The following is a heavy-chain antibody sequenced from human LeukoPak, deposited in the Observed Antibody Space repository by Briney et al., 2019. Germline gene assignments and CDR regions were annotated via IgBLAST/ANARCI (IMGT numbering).Heavy chain of an antibody. CDR2: ISSNGGST. CDR1: GFTFSSYA. Sequence: PGASLRLSCSASGFTFSSYAMHWVRQARGKGLEYVSAISSNGGSTYYADSVKGRFTISRDNSKNTLYLQMSSLRAEDTVVYYCVKDRGIAAALYYFDYWGQGTLVTVSS. CDR3: VKDRGIAAALYYFDY. D-gene: IGHD6-13*01. V-gene: IGHV3-64D*09. J-gene: IGHJ4*02.